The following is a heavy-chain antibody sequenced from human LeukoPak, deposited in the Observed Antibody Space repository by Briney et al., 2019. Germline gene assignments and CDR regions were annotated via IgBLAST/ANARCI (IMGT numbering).Heavy chain of an antibody. Sequence: ASVKVSYKASGYTFTGSYMHWVRQAPGQGLEWMGWSNPNSGGTNYAQKFQGRVTMTRDTSISTAYMELSRLRSDDTAVYYCARESEDCSSTSCSLYYYFDYWGQGTLVTVSS. CDR1: GYTFTGSY. CDR2: SNPNSGGT. D-gene: IGHD2-2*01. V-gene: IGHV1-2*02. J-gene: IGHJ4*02. CDR3: ARESEDCSSTSCSLYYYFDY.